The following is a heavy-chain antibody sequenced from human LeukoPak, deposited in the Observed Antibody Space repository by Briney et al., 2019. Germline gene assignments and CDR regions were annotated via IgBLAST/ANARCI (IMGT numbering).Heavy chain of an antibody. CDR3: AKAVAAPGAFDI. Sequence: PGGSLRLSCAASGFTFDESAMHWVRQAPGRGLEWVSGISWDSKSIIYADSMKGRFTISRDNAKNSLYLQMNSLRTEDTAFYYSAKAVAAPGAFDIWGRGTVVTVSS. D-gene: IGHD6-19*01. CDR2: ISWDSKSI. J-gene: IGHJ3*02. V-gene: IGHV3-9*01. CDR1: GFTFDESA.